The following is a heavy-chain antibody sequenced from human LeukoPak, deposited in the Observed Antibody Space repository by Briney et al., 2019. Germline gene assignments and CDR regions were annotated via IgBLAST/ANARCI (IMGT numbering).Heavy chain of an antibody. CDR3: ARGSYYDTSGHYAF. J-gene: IGHJ4*02. D-gene: IGHD3-22*01. CDR2: INWNGGST. V-gene: IGHV3-20*04. Sequence: GGSLRLSCAASGFTFDDYGMSWVRQAPGKGLEWVSGINWNGGSTGYADSLKGRFTISRDNANKSLYLQMNSLRVEDTALYYCARGSYYDTSGHYAFWGQGTLVTVSS. CDR1: GFTFDDYG.